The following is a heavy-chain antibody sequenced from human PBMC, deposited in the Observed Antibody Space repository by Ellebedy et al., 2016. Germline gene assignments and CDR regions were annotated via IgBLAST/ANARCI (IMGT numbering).Heavy chain of an antibody. CDR2: IDPSDFYT. Sequence: GESLKISXKGSGYSFTSYWISWVRQMPGKGLKWMGRIDPSDFYTNYSPSFRGHVTISADKSISTAYLQWSSLKASDTAMYYCARRGVRDCSGGSCYSLYAFDIWGQGTMVTVSS. CDR1: GYSFTSYW. CDR3: ARRGVRDCSGGSCYSLYAFDI. J-gene: IGHJ3*02. V-gene: IGHV5-10-1*01. D-gene: IGHD2-15*01.